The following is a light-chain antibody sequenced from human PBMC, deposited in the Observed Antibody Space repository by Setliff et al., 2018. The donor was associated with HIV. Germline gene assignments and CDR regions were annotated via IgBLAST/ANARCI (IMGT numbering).Light chain of an antibody. Sequence: QPVLTQPASVSGSPGQSITISCTGTSSDIGGFNFVSWYLQHPDKAPKLMIYGVNNRPSGVSNRFSGSKSSNTASLTISGLQAEDEADYYCSSYSSISTQIFGTGTKVTVL. V-gene: IGLV2-14*01. CDR1: SSDIGGFNF. CDR3: SSYSSISTQI. J-gene: IGLJ1*01. CDR2: GVN.